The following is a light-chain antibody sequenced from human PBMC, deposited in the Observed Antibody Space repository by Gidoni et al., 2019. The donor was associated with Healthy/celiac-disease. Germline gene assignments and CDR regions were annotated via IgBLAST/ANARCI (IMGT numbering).Light chain of an antibody. J-gene: IGKJ2*01. Sequence: DIQMTQSPSSLSASVGDRVTITCRASQSISRYLHWYQQKPGKAPKLLIYAASSLQSGVPSRFSGSGSGTEFTLTISSLQPEDFATYYCQQSYSTPLYTFGQGTKLEIK. CDR3: QQSYSTPLYT. V-gene: IGKV1-39*01. CDR2: AAS. CDR1: QSISRY.